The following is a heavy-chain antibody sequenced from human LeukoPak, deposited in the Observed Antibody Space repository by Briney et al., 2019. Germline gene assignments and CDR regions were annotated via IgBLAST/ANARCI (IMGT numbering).Heavy chain of an antibody. V-gene: IGHV4-34*01. CDR1: GGSFSGYY. Sequence: SETLSLTCAVSGGSFSGYYWSWIRQPPGKGLEWIGEINHSGSTNYNPSLKSRVTISVDTSKNQFSLKLSSVTAADTAVYYCARGGGNRPPDYWGQGTLVTVSS. D-gene: IGHD4-23*01. CDR3: ARGGGNRPPDY. J-gene: IGHJ4*02. CDR2: INHSGST.